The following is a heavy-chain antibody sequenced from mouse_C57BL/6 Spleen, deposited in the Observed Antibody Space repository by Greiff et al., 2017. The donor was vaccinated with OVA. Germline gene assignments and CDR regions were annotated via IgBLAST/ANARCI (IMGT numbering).Heavy chain of an antibody. J-gene: IGHJ4*01. CDR3: ARDREDYAMDY. CDR2: INHSSGYT. V-gene: IGHV1-4*01. CDR1: GYTFTSYT. Sequence: QVQLQQSGADLARPGASVKMSCKASGYTFTSYTMHWVKQRPGQGLEWIGYINHSSGYTKYNQKFKDKATLTADKSSSTAYMQLSSLTSEDSAVYYCARDREDYAMDYWGQGTSVTVSS.